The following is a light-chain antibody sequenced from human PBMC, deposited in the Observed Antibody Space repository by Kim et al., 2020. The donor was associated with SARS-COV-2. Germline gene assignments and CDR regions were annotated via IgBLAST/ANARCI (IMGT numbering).Light chain of an antibody. CDR1: SSNIGAGYD. Sequence: TVPNPGTGGSSNIGAGYDVHWYQQLPGTAPKFLIYGNSNRPSGVPDRFSGSKSGTSASLAITGLQAEDEADYYCQSYDSSLSGYVFGTGTKVTVL. V-gene: IGLV1-40*01. J-gene: IGLJ1*01. CDR3: QSYDSSLSGYV. CDR2: GNS.